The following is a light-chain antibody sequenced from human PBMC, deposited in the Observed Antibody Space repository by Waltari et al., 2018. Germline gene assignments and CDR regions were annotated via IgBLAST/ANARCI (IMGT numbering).Light chain of an antibody. Sequence: AVRMTWSPSSLSASTGARVTLTCRGSQDISSYLAWYQQKPGKAPKLLINAASTLQSGVPSRFSGSGSGTDFTLTISRLQSEDVATYYCQQYNFYPPTFGQGTKLEIK. CDR1: QDISSY. V-gene: IGKV1-8*01. CDR2: AAS. CDR3: QQYNFYPPT. J-gene: IGKJ2*01.